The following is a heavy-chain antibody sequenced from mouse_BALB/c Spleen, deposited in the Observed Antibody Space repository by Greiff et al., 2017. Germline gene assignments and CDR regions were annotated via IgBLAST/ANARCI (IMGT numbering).Heavy chain of an antibody. CDR3: ERENVYDGHFAMDY. CDR1: GFTFSSYA. CDR2: ISSGGSYT. V-gene: IGHV5-9-4*01. D-gene: IGHD2-2*01. Sequence: EVHLVESGGGLVTPGGSLKLPCAASGFTFSSYAMSWVRQSPEKRLEWVAEISSGGSYTYYPDTVTGRFTITRDNAKNTLYLEMSSLRSEDTAMYYCERENVYDGHFAMDYWGQGTSVTVSS. J-gene: IGHJ4*01.